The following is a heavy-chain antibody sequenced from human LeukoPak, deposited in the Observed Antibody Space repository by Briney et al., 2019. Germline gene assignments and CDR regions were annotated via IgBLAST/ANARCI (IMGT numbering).Heavy chain of an antibody. CDR3: ARDLPSIVVVPAALGNWFDP. CDR2: IYTSGST. D-gene: IGHD2-2*01. V-gene: IGHV4-4*07. Sequence: SETLSLTCTVSGGSISSYYWSWIRQPAGKGLEWIGRIYTSGSTNYNPSLKSRVTMSVGTSKNQFSLKLSSVTAADTAVYYCARDLPSIVVVPAALGNWFDPWGQGTLVTVSS. J-gene: IGHJ5*02. CDR1: GGSISSYY.